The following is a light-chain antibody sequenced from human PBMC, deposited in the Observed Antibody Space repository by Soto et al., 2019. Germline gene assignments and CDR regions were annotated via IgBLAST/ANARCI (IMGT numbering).Light chain of an antibody. V-gene: IGKV3-15*01. Sequence: EIGTTQSPSTLSVSQGERATLSCRASQSVSSNLAWYQQKPGQAPRLLIYGASTRATGIPARFSGSGSGTEFTLTISSLQSEDFAVYYCQQYNNWPRTFGQGTKVDIK. J-gene: IGKJ1*01. CDR1: QSVSSN. CDR2: GAS. CDR3: QQYNNWPRT.